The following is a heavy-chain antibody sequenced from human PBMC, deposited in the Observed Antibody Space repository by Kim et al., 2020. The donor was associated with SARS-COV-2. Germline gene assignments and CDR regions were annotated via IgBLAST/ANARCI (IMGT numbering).Heavy chain of an antibody. CDR3: VRSVDS. V-gene: IGHV3-7*01. J-gene: IGHJ4*02. Sequence: QAGRAKFYLDSVKGRFTISRDNAKTSLYLQMTSLRAEDTAIYYCVRSVDSWGQGTLVTVSS. CDR2: QAGRAK.